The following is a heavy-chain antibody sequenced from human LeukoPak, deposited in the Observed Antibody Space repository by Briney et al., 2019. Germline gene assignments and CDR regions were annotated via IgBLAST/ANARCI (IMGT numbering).Heavy chain of an antibody. CDR1: GFTFGDYA. CDR2: IRSKAYGGTT. D-gene: IGHD2-15*01. J-gene: IGHJ5*02. Sequence: PGGSLRLSCTTAGFTFGDYAMSWFRQAPRKGLEWVGFIRSKAYGGTTEYAASVKGRFTISRDDSKNIAYLQMNSLKTEDTAVYYCTREGWRWLPRLWFDPWGQGTLVTVSS. CDR3: TREGWRWLPRLWFDP. V-gene: IGHV3-49*03.